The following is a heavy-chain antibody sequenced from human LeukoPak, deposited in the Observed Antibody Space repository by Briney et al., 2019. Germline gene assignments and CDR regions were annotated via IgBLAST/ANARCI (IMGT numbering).Heavy chain of an antibody. CDR1: GFTFSHYG. CDR3: AKDAQRGFDYSNSLES. V-gene: IGHV3-33*06. J-gene: IGHJ5*01. D-gene: IGHD4-11*01. Sequence: PGGSLRLSCAAAGFTFSHYGMHWVRQAPGKGLEWVAVICSDGTNQYYADSVKGRFTISRDDSGNTVYLQMNSLRPEDTGVYYCAKDAQRGFDYSNSLESWGQGTPVTVST. CDR2: ICSDGTNQ.